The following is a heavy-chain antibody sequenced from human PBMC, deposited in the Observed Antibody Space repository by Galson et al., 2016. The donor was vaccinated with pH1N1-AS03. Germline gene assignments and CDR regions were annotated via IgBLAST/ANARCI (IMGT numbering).Heavy chain of an antibody. CDR1: GFTFNNYW. CDR3: ARTHHGDYAYYGMDV. V-gene: IGHV3-48*01. Sequence: SLRLSCAASGFTFNNYWMNWVRQAPGKGLEWVSYISSSSSTIYYVDSVKGRFTISRDNAKSSLYLQMHSLRAGDTAVYYCARTHHGDYAYYGMDVWGQGTTVTVSS. CDR2: ISSSSSTI. J-gene: IGHJ6*02. D-gene: IGHD4-17*01.